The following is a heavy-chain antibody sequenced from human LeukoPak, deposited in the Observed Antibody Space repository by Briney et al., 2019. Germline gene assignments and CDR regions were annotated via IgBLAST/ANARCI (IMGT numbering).Heavy chain of an antibody. D-gene: IGHD3-16*01. CDR2: IKQDGSVK. CDR1: GIIITSYW. Sequence: PGGSLRLSCAASGIIITSYWMSWVRQTPGKGLEWVANIKQDGSVKNYVDSVKGRFTIFRDNARNSLYLQMNSLRAEDTAVYYCASHSYGYNHWGQGTLVIVSS. CDR3: ASHSYGYNH. V-gene: IGHV3-7*01. J-gene: IGHJ5*02.